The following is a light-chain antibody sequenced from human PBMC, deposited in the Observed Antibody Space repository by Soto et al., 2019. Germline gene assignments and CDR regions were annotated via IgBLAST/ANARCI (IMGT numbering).Light chain of an antibody. CDR3: GAWDNNLSAGV. Sequence: QSVLTQPPSVSAAPGQKVTISRSGSASNIGSNSLSWYRQFPGSSPMLVIYDNHKRPSGISARFSASKSDTSATLVITGLRTGDEADYYCGAWDNNLSAGVFGSGTKVTVL. J-gene: IGLJ1*01. CDR1: ASNIGSNS. V-gene: IGLV1-51*01. CDR2: DNH.